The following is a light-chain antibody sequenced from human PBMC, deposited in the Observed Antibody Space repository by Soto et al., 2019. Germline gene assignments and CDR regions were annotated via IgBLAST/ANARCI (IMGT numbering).Light chain of an antibody. J-gene: IGKJ4*01. CDR1: QSIISY. CDR2: AAS. V-gene: IGKV1-39*01. CDR3: QQSYSTPLT. Sequence: DIQMTQSPSSLSASVGDRVTITCRASQSIISYFNWYQQKPEKAPKLLIYAASSLQSGVPSRFSGSGSGTDFTLTISSLQPEDFATYYCQQSYSTPLTFGGGTKVEIK.